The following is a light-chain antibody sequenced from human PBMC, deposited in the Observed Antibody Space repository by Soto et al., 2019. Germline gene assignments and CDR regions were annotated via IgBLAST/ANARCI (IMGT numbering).Light chain of an antibody. CDR1: QDINNN. V-gene: IGKV3-15*01. CDR2: GAS. J-gene: IGKJ2*01. CDR3: HQYNNWPPYT. Sequence: EVVLTQSPSTLSVSPGDRATLSCRASQDINNNLAWYQQKPGQAPRLLIYGASSGAAGLPARFSASGSGTEFTLTISSLQSEDFAVYYCHQYNNWPPYTFGQGTKLEIK.